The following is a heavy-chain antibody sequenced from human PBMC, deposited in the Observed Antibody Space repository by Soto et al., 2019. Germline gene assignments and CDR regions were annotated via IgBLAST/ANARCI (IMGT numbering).Heavy chain of an antibody. D-gene: IGHD6-13*01. CDR1: GYTFTGYY. V-gene: IGHV1-46*01. CDR3: ARDIAAAGTQY. CDR2: INPSGGST. Sequence: ASVKVSCKASGYTFTGYYMHWVRQAPGQGLEWMGIINPSGGSTSYAQKFQGRVTMTRDTSTSTVYMELSSLRSEDTAVYYCARDIAAAGTQYWGQGTLVTVSS. J-gene: IGHJ4*02.